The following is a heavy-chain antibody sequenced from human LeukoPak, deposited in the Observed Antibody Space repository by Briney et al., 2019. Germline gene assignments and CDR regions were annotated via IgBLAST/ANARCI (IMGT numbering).Heavy chain of an antibody. D-gene: IGHD3-10*01. V-gene: IGHV3-21*01. CDR2: ISSSSSYI. J-gene: IGHJ4*02. CDR1: GFTFSSYS. Sequence: GGSLRLSCAASGFTFSSYSMNWVRQAPGKGLEWVSSISSSSSYIYYADSVKGRFTISRDNAKNSLYLQMNSLRAEDTAVYYCARWAPYDSGSYQPNFDYWGQGTLVTVSS. CDR3: ARWAPYDSGSYQPNFDY.